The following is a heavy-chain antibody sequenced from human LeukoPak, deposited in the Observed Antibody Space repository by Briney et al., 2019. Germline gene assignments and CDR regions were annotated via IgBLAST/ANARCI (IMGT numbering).Heavy chain of an antibody. CDR1: GYTFTSYY. CDR2: INPSGGST. J-gene: IGHJ4*02. Sequence: GASVKVSCKASGYTFTSYYMHWVRQAPAQGLEWMGIINPSGGSTSYAQKFQGRVTMTRDMSTSTVYMELSSLRSEDTAVYYCARELRAAAGTPIRYFDYWGQGTLVTVSS. CDR3: ARELRAAAGTPIRYFDY. V-gene: IGHV1-46*01. D-gene: IGHD6-13*01.